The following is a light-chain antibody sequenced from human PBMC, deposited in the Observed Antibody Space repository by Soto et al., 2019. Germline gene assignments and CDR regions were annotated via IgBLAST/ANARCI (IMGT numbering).Light chain of an antibody. J-gene: IGKJ3*01. CDR2: AAS. Sequence: DIQMNQSPSSLSASVGDRVTITCRASQSISIYLNWYQQKPGKAPKLLIYAASSLQSVVPSRFSGSGSGTHFTLTISSLQPEDFASYYCLQSYTTPLFTCGPGTKVDIK. CDR3: LQSYTTPLFT. V-gene: IGKV1-39*01. CDR1: QSISIY.